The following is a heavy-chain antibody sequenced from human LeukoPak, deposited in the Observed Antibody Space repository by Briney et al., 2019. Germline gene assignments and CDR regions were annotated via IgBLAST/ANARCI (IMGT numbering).Heavy chain of an antibody. Sequence: PGGSLRLSCAASGFTFSSYAMSWVRQAPGKGLEWVSTISGSGGTTFYADSVKGRFTISRDNSRNTLFLQMNSLRAEDTAVYYCVNWFRTAPRSFDYWGQETRVTVPS. CDR1: GFTFSSYA. V-gene: IGHV3-23*01. J-gene: IGHJ4*02. CDR3: VNWFRTAPRSFDY. D-gene: IGHD3-10*01. CDR2: ISGSGGTT.